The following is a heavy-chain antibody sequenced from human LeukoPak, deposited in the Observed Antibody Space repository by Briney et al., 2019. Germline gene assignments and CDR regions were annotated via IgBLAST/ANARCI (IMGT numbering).Heavy chain of an antibody. CDR1: GFSINNARMG. CDR2: IFSNGEK. Sequence: SGPVLVKPTETLTLTCTVSGFSINNARMGVSWIRQPPGKAPEWLAHIFSNGEKSYRTSLKSRLTISKDTSKSQVILTMTNMGPVDTATYYCGRIRREVGLSRGVYGMDVWGQGTTVTVSS. CDR3: GRIRREVGLSRGVYGMDV. V-gene: IGHV2-26*01. D-gene: IGHD2-8*01. J-gene: IGHJ6*02.